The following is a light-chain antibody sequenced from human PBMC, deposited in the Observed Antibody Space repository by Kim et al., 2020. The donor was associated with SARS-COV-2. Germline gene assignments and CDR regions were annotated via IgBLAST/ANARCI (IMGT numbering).Light chain of an antibody. J-gene: IGLJ3*02. CDR2: SNN. V-gene: IGLV1-40*01. CDR3: QSFDSNLSGSV. CDR1: GSKSGAGYD. Sequence: VTIACTGTGSKSGAGYDVHWYQQLPGTAPKLLIYSNNIRPSGLPDRFSGSKSGTSASLAITGLQPEDEADYYCQSFDSNLSGSVFGGGTQLTVL.